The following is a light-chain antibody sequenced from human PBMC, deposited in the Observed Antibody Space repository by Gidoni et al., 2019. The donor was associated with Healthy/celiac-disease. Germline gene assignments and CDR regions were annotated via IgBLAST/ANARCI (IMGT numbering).Light chain of an antibody. J-gene: IGKJ5*01. Sequence: DIQMTQSPSSLSASVGDRVTIPCRASQSISSYLNWYQQKPGKAPKLLIYAASSLQSEVPSRFSGSGSGTDFTLTISSLQPEDFATYYCQQSYSTPITFGQXTRLEIK. CDR1: QSISSY. CDR3: QQSYSTPIT. CDR2: AAS. V-gene: IGKV1-39*01.